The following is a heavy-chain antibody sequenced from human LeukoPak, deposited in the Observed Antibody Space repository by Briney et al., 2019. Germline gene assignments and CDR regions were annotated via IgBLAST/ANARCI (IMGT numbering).Heavy chain of an antibody. CDR1: GFTFSSYW. CDR3: ARDRAISAH. D-gene: IGHD3-9*01. Sequence: GGSLRLSCARSGFTFSSYWMRWVRQAPGKGLEWVANIKQDGSEKYYVDSVKGRFTISRDNAKNSLYLQMNSLRAEDTAVYYCARDRAISAHWGQGTLVTVSS. V-gene: IGHV3-7*01. CDR2: IKQDGSEK. J-gene: IGHJ4*02.